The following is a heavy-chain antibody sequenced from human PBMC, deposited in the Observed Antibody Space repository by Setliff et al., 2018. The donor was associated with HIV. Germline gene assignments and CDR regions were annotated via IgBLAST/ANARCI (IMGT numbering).Heavy chain of an antibody. Sequence: PGGSLSLSCAASGFTFTSYPMGWVRQAPGKGREWVSAISGSGDDTLYADSVKGRFTISSDNSKNTLYLQMNSMRAGDTAVYYCAQLSVPYQYGSVPTGVMKYWGQGALVTVSS. CDR2: ISGSGDDT. CDR3: AQLSVPYQYGSVPTGVMKY. V-gene: IGHV3-23*01. D-gene: IGHD3-10*01. CDR1: GFTFTSYP. J-gene: IGHJ4*02.